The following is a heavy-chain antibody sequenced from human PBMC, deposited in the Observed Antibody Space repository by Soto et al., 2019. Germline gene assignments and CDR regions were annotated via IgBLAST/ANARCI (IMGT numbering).Heavy chain of an antibody. J-gene: IGHJ3*02. Sequence: QVQFQQWGAGLLKPSATLSLTCGVYGGSFSGYYWSWIRQPPGKGLEWIGEISRGGTPNYKPSRKSRGTQQVDTSKNQFSLRLISVPDADTAVYYCARGPYYYDSSAYYYALGFDIWGQGTLVTVSS. CDR3: ARGPYYYDSSAYYYALGFDI. D-gene: IGHD3-22*01. CDR1: GGSFSGYY. CDR2: ISRGGTP. V-gene: IGHV4-34*01.